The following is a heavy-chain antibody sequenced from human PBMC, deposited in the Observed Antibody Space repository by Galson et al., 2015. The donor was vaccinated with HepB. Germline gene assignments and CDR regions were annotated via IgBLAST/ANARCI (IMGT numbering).Heavy chain of an antibody. Sequence: SLRLSCAASGFTFSSYGMHWVRQAPGKGLEWVAVISYDGSNKYYADSVKGRFTISRDNSKNTLYLQMNSLRAEDTAVYYCAKEDVRGSGRLPGFDYWGQGTLVTVSS. J-gene: IGHJ4*02. V-gene: IGHV3-30*18. CDR2: ISYDGSNK. CDR3: AKEDVRGSGRLPGFDY. D-gene: IGHD1-26*01. CDR1: GFTFSSYG.